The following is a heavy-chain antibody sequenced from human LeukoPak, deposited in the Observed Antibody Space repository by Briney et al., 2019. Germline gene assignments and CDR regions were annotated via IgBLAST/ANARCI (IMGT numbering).Heavy chain of an antibody. J-gene: IGHJ4*02. D-gene: IGHD3-22*01. CDR2: IYSGSTT. V-gene: IGHV3-53*01. CDR1: GFTVSNNC. CDR3: AKGSRPGSSGYPNLDH. Sequence: PGGSLRLSCAASGFTVSNNCMNWVRQAPGKGLEWVSLIYSGSTTNYADSVKGRFTISRDNSKNTLYLQMNSLRVDDTAVYYCAKGSRPGSSGYPNLDHWGQGTLVTVSS.